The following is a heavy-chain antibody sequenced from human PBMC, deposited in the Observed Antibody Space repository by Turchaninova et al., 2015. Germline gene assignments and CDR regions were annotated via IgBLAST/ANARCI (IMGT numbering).Heavy chain of an antibody. J-gene: IGHJ4*02. D-gene: IGHD6-13*01. CDR1: GYTPFTAYY. Sequence: QVQLVQSGAEVKNLGASLKVSCKASGYTPFTAYYIPWGRKAPGQGLEWMGWINPENGDTNYPQTFQGRVTMTRDTSISTVYMELNSLRSDDTAVYYCARDSIIAAHCYDYWGQGTLITVSS. V-gene: IGHV1-2*02. CDR3: ARDSIIAAHCYDY. CDR2: INPENGDT.